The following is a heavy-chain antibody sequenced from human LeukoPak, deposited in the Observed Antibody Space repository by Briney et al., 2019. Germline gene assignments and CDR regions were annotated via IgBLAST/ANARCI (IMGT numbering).Heavy chain of an antibody. J-gene: IGHJ4*02. Sequence: PGGSLRLSCAASGFTFSTYPMHWVRQAPGKGLEWVAVMSFDGDSEYYSDSVRGRFTVSRDNAKSSLYLQMNSLRAEDTAVYYCARGRYYDYVWGSYRQTTYYFDYWGQGTLVTVSS. V-gene: IGHV3-30-3*01. CDR3: ARGRYYDYVWGSYRQTTYYFDY. CDR2: MSFDGDSE. D-gene: IGHD3-16*02. CDR1: GFTFSTYP.